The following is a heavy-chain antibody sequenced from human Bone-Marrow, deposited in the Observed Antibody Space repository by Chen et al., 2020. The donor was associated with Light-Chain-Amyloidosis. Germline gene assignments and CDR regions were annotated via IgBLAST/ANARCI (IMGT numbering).Heavy chain of an antibody. D-gene: IGHD5-12*01. V-gene: IGHV5-51*01. J-gene: IGHJ4*02. CDR2: IYPDDSDA. CDR3: ARRRDGYNFDY. CDR1: GYTFPNYW. Sequence: EVQLEQSGPEVKKPGESLKISCKGSGYTFPNYWIGWVRQMPGKGLEWMGCIYPDDSDARYSPSLEGQVPISADKSITTAYLQWRSLKASDTAMYYCARRRDGYNFDYWGQGTLVTVSS.